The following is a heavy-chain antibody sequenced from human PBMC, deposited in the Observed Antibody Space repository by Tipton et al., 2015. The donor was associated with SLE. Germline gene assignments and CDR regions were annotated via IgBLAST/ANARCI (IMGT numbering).Heavy chain of an antibody. CDR2: IYFSGST. V-gene: IGHV4-39*07. CDR3: ARGEYYFDY. Sequence: TLSLTCTVSGGSISTSGYYWGWIRQPPGKGLEWIGSIYFSGSTNYNPSLKSRVTISLDMSKNQFSLNLNSVTAADTAVYYCARGEYYFDYWGRGALVTVSS. CDR1: GGSISTSGYY. J-gene: IGHJ4*02. D-gene: IGHD3-16*01.